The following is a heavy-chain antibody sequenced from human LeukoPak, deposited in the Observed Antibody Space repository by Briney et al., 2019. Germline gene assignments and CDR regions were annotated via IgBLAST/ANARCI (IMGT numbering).Heavy chain of an antibody. D-gene: IGHD2-2*01. J-gene: IGHJ3*02. CDR1: GGSISSGSYY. V-gene: IGHV4-61*02. Sequence: SETLSLTCTVSGGSISSGSYYRSWIRQPAGKGLEWIGRIYTSGSTNYNPSLKSRVTISVDTSKNQFSLKLSSVTAADTAVYYCASVRYCSSTSCYYDIWGQGTMVTVSS. CDR2: IYTSGST. CDR3: ASVRYCSSTSCYYDI.